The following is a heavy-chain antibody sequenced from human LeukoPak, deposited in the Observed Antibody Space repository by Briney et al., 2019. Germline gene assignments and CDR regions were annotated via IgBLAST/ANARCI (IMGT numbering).Heavy chain of an antibody. D-gene: IGHD3-22*01. Sequence: SETLSLTCAVYGGSFSGYYWSWIRQPPGKGLEWIGEINHSGEINHSGSTNYNPSLKSRVTISVDTSKSQFSLKLSSVTAADTAVYYCARNYDSSAFYLAYWGQGTLVTVSS. J-gene: IGHJ4*02. CDR2: INHSGEINHSGST. V-gene: IGHV4-34*01. CDR1: GGSFSGYY. CDR3: ARNYDSSAFYLAY.